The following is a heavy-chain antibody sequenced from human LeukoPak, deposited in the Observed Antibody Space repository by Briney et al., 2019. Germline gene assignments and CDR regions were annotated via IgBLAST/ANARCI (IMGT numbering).Heavy chain of an antibody. Sequence: GRSLRLSCAASGFTFSGYGMHWVRQAPGKGLEWVALISSDGSNEYYADSVKGRFTISRDNSKNTLYPQMNSLRGEDTAVYYCATRGYSYGSFDYWGQGTLVTVSS. J-gene: IGHJ4*02. CDR2: ISSDGSNE. D-gene: IGHD5-18*01. V-gene: IGHV3-30*03. CDR3: ATRGYSYGSFDY. CDR1: GFTFSGYG.